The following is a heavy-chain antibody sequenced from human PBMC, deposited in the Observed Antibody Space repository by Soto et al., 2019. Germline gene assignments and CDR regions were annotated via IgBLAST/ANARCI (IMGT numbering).Heavy chain of an antibody. V-gene: IGHV3-74*01. CDR1: GFTFSSYW. J-gene: IGHJ4*02. Sequence: PGGSVRLSCEASGFTFSSYWMHWVRQAPGKGLVWVSRIAADGSSRSYAGSVKGRFTISRDNAKNTLYLQMDSLRAEDTAVYYCARDQDTYSSAVINFWGQGTLVTVSS. CDR3: ARDQDTYSSAVINF. D-gene: IGHD3-10*01. CDR2: IAADGSSR.